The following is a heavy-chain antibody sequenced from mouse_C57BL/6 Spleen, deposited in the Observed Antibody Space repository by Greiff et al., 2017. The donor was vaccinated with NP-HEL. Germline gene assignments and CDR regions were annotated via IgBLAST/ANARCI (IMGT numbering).Heavy chain of an antibody. J-gene: IGHJ2*01. D-gene: IGHD2-1*01. CDR3: ARGGNYCFDY. CDR2: IYPGSDST. CDR1: GYTFTNYW. V-gene: IGHV1-55*01. Sequence: QVHVKQSGAELVKPGASVKMSCKASGYTFTNYWITWVKQRPGQGLEWIGDIYPGSDSTNYNEKFKSKATLTVDTSSSTAYMHLSSLTSEDSAVYYCARGGNYCFDYWGQGTTLTVSS.